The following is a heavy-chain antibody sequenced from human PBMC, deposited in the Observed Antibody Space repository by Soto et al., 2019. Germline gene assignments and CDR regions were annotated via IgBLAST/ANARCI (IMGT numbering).Heavy chain of an antibody. CDR2: IYYSGSS. D-gene: IGHD4-17*01. CDR3: ARGILAYGGHFDY. V-gene: IGHV4-30-4*01. J-gene: IGHJ4*02. Sequence: QVQLQESGPGLVKPSQTLSLTCTVFGGSVSSGDFYWSWIRQPPGKGLEWIGYIYYSGSSYYHPSLKSRVIISVDASKNQLSPHMRSVTAADTAVYFCARGILAYGGHFDYWGRGTLVDVPS. CDR1: GGSVSSGDFY.